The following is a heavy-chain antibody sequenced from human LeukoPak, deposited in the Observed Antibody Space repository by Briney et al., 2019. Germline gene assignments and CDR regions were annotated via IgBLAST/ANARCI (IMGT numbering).Heavy chain of an antibody. D-gene: IGHD3-9*01. CDR2: INPNSGGT. V-gene: IGHV1-2*02. CDR3: AREDDILTGYPDY. Sequence: ASVKVSCKASGYTFTGYYMHWVRQAPGQGLEWMGWINPNSGGTNYAQKFQGRVTMTRDTSTSTAYMELSRLRSDDTAVYYCAREDDILTGYPDYWGQGTLVTVSS. CDR1: GYTFTGYY. J-gene: IGHJ4*02.